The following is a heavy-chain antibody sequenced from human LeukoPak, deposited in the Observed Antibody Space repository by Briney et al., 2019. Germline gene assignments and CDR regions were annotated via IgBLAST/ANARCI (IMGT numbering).Heavy chain of an antibody. J-gene: IGHJ3*02. D-gene: IGHD1-26*01. CDR2: INHSRST. Sequence: SETLSLTCAVYGESFSGYYWTWIRQPPGKGLEWIGEINHSRSTNYNPSLKSRVTLSADTSKNQFSLKMRSVTAADTAVYYCATTTSGGDAFDIWGQGTMVTVSS. CDR3: ATTTSGGDAFDI. CDR1: GESFSGYY. V-gene: IGHV4-34*01.